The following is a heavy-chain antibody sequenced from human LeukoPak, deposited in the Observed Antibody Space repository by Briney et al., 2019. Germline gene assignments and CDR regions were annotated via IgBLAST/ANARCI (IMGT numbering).Heavy chain of an antibody. V-gene: IGHV3-20*04. D-gene: IGHD3-22*01. CDR2: INWYGGRT. CDR1: GFTFDDYD. Sequence: PGGSLTLSCTASGFTFDDYDMSWVRQAPGKGLEWVSGINWYGGRTGYADSMKGRFIISRDNAKNSLYLQVNSLRAEDTALYYCARNFGGGDSSGPYYWGQGTLVTVSS. J-gene: IGHJ4*02. CDR3: ARNFGGGDSSGPYY.